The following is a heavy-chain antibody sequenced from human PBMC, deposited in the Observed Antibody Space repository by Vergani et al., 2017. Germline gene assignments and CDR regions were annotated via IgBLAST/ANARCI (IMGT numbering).Heavy chain of an antibody. CDR1: GGTFSSYA. V-gene: IGHV1-69*01. J-gene: IGHJ3*02. CDR2: IIPIFGTA. D-gene: IGHD3-10*01. CDR3: ASRDSIGLADAFDI. Sequence: QVQLVQSGAEVKKPGSSVKVSCKASGGTFSSYAISWVRQAPGQGLEWMGGIIPIFGTANYAQKFQGSVTITAYESTSTAYMELSSLRSEDTAVYYCASRDSIGLADAFDIWGQGTMVTVSS.